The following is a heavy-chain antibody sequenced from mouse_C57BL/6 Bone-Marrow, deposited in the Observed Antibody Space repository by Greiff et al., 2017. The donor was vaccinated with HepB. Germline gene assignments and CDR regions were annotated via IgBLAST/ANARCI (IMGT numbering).Heavy chain of an antibody. CDR3: ARRGSFITTPVAGNFDY. CDR2: IDPSDSYT. CDR1: GYTFTSYW. J-gene: IGHJ2*01. D-gene: IGHD1-1*01. V-gene: IGHV1-59*01. Sequence: QVQLQQPGAELVRPGTSVKLSCKASGYTFTSYWMHWVKQRPGQGLEWIGVIDPSDSYTNYNQKFKGKATLTVDTSSSTAYMQLSSLTSEDSAVYYCARRGSFITTPVAGNFDYWGQGTTLTVSS.